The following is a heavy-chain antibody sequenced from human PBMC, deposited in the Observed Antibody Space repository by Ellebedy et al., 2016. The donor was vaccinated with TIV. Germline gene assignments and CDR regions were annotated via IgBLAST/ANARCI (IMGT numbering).Heavy chain of an antibody. CDR1: GGTFSSYA. CDR2: IIPIFGTA. V-gene: IGHV1-69*13. Sequence: SVKVSXXASGGTFSSYAISWVRQAPGQGLEWMGGIIPIFGTANYAQKFQGRVTIIADESTSTAYMELSSLRSEDTAVYYCARFQYQLLFGWFDPWGQGTLVTVSS. J-gene: IGHJ5*02. D-gene: IGHD2-2*01. CDR3: ARFQYQLLFGWFDP.